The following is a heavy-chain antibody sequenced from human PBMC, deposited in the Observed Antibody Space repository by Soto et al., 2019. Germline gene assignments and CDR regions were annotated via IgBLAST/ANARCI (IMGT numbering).Heavy chain of an antibody. J-gene: IGHJ6*03. D-gene: IGHD3-3*01. CDR2: FDPEDGET. CDR1: GYTLTELS. V-gene: IGHV1-24*01. CDR3: ARTYYDFWSGYYQNYYYYMDV. Sequence: ASVKVSCKVSGYTLTELSMHWVRQAPGKGLEWMGGFDPEDGETIYAQKFQGGVTMTEDTSTDTAYMELSSLRSEDTAVYYCARTYYDFWSGYYQNYYYYMDVWGKGTTVTVSS.